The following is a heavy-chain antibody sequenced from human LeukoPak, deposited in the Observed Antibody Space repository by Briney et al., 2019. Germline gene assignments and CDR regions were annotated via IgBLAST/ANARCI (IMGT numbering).Heavy chain of an antibody. D-gene: IGHD2-15*01. CDR1: GFTVSSNY. CDR3: ASDSYSPEYFQH. CDR2: IYSGGST. Sequence: PGGSLRPSCAASGFTVSSNYMSWVRQAPGKGLEWVSVIYSGGSTYYADSVKGRFTISRDNSKNTLYLQMNSLRAEDTAVYYCASDSYSPEYFQHWGQGTLVTVSS. J-gene: IGHJ1*01. V-gene: IGHV3-53*01.